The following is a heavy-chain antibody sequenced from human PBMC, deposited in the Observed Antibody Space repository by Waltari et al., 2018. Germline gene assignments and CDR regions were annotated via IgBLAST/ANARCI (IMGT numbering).Heavy chain of an antibody. D-gene: IGHD2-2*01. Sequence: EVQLMESGGGLVQPGGSLRLSCAAPGFSLRAYWMTWVRQAPGKGLEWVANIKYDGSATYHADSVNGRFSISRDNAKNSLYLQMNSVSAEDTAIYYCARGSPGYVRVWDCWGQGTMVTVSS. J-gene: IGHJ4*02. CDR3: ARGSPGYVRVWDC. CDR1: GFSLRAYW. V-gene: IGHV3-7*03. CDR2: IKYDGSAT.